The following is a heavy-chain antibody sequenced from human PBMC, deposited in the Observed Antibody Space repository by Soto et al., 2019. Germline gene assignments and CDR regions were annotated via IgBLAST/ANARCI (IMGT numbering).Heavy chain of an antibody. Sequence: QVQLQQWGAGLLKPSETLSLTCAVYGGSFSGYYWSWIRQPPGKGLEWIGEINHSGSTNYNPSLKRRVTISVDTSKNQCSLKLSSVTAADTAVYYCARDLGTGATAGDYWGQGTLVTVSS. J-gene: IGHJ4*02. CDR2: INHSGST. V-gene: IGHV4-34*01. D-gene: IGHD1-26*01. CDR1: GGSFSGYY. CDR3: ARDLGTGATAGDY.